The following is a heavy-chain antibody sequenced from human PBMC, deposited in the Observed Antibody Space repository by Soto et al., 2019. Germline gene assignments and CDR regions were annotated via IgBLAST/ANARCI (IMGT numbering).Heavy chain of an antibody. Sequence: QITLKESGPTLVKPTQTLTLTCTFSGFSLSTSGVGVGWIRQPPGKALEWLALIYWDVDKRYSPSLKSRLTITKDTSKNQVVLTMTNMDPVDTATYYCAHSLELLGAVDYWGQGTLVTVSS. CDR2: IYWDVDK. CDR3: AHSLELLGAVDY. V-gene: IGHV2-5*02. CDR1: GFSLSTSGVG. J-gene: IGHJ4*02. D-gene: IGHD2-15*01.